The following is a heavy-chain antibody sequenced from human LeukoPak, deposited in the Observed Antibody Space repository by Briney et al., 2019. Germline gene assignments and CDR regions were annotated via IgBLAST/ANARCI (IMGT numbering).Heavy chain of an antibody. CDR1: GFIFSGYA. CDR2: INGGGDIT. Sequence: GGSLRLSCAASGFIFSGYAMSWVRQAPGKGLEWVSVINGGGDITQNADSVKGRFTISRDNSKNTLYLQMDSLRVEDTAVYFCAKYQVVGAASWFDPWGQGALVTVSS. D-gene: IGHD1-26*01. V-gene: IGHV3-23*01. J-gene: IGHJ5*02. CDR3: AKYQVVGAASWFDP.